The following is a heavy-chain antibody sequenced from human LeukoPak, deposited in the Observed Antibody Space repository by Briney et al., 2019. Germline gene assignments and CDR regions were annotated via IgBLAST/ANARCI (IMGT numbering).Heavy chain of an antibody. CDR3: ARVFPRTRFDY. D-gene: IGHD1-1*01. J-gene: IGHJ4*02. CDR2: IYYSEST. Sequence: SETLSLTCTVSGGSISSYYWSWIPQPPGKGLKWIGYIYYSESTNYNPSLKSRVTISIDTSKHEFSLKLSSYTAADTTVYYCARVFPRTRFDYWGQGTMVTVSS. CDR1: GGSISSYY. V-gene: IGHV4-59*01.